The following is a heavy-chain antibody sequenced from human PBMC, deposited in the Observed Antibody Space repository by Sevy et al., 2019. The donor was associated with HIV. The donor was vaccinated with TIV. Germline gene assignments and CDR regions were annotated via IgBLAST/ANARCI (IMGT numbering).Heavy chain of an antibody. CDR1: GFTFSSYS. Sequence: GGSLRLSCAASGFTFSSYSMSWVRQAPGKGLEWVSSISSSSSYIYSADSMKGRFTISRDNAKNSLYLQMNSLRAEDTAVYYCARFRGSSSWYFDYWGQGTLVTVSS. CDR3: ARFRGSSSWYFDY. J-gene: IGHJ4*02. V-gene: IGHV3-21*01. D-gene: IGHD6-13*01. CDR2: ISSSSSYI.